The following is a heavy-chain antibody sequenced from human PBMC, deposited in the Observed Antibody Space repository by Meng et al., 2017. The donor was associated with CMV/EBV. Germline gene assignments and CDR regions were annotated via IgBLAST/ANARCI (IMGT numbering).Heavy chain of an antibody. J-gene: IGHJ4*02. Sequence: PGLVKPSEPLSFTCIGPGAPLKNSNWNWVRQPAGQGLEWIGLIQVIGHTVYNPSLKSRVTVSLDASKSQFSLTLNSVTAADTATYYCAGSRPGGGACDYWGQGILVTVSS. D-gene: IGHD3-16*01. V-gene: IGHV4-4*07. CDR1: GAPLKNSN. CDR3: AGSRPGGGACDY. CDR2: IQVIGHT.